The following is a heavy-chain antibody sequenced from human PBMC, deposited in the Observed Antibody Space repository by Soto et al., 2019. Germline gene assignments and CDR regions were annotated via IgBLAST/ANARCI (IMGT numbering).Heavy chain of an antibody. D-gene: IGHD3-3*01. CDR3: ARLGFNYDFLSGYYNVHHYYGIDV. V-gene: IGHV5-51*01. CDR2: IYPGDSDT. Sequence: GESLKIFCMSSGYKVSTRNNLTSYWIAWVRQMPGEGLEWMGIIYPGDSDTRYSPSFQDQVTISADKSINSVYLQWSSLKASDTATYYCARLGFNYDFLSGYYNVHHYYGIDVWGQGTTVPVSS. J-gene: IGHJ6*02. CDR1: GYKVSTRNNLTSYW.